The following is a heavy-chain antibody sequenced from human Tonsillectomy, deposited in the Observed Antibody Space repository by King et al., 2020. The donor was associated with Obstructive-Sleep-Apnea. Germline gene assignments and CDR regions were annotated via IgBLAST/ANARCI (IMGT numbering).Heavy chain of an antibody. V-gene: IGHV3-30-3*01. Sequence: VQLVESGGGVVQPGRSLRLSCATSGFTFKSYAMHWVRQAPGKGLEWVAAISYDGHTEFYADSVKGRFTISRDNSKNTLYLQMNSLRAEDTAVYYCARDLKSVYGDYVNYFDYWGQGTLVTVSS. CDR2: ISYDGHTE. CDR1: GFTFKSYA. J-gene: IGHJ4*02. D-gene: IGHD4-17*01. CDR3: ARDLKSVYGDYVNYFDY.